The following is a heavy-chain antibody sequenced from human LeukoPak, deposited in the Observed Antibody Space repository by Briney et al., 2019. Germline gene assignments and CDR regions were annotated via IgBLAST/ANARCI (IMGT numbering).Heavy chain of an antibody. Sequence: GRSLRLSCAASGFTLSSYGMHWVRQAPGKGLEWVAVIWYDGRNKYYADSVKGRFTISRDNSRSTLYLQMNSLRAEDTAVYYCARGPDYWGQGTLVTVSS. CDR3: ARGPDY. CDR1: GFTLSSYG. CDR2: IWYDGRNK. V-gene: IGHV3-33*01. J-gene: IGHJ4*02.